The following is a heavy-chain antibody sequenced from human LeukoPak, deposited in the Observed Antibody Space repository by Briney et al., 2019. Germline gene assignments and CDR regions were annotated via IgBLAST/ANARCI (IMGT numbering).Heavy chain of an antibody. Sequence: PGGSLRLSCATSGVNFSSYWMTWVRQAPGKGLEWVANIKQDGTEVHYVDSVKGRFTISRDNAKNSLYLQMNSLRAEDTAVYYCARASVLPYWGHGTLVTVSS. CDR3: ARASVLPY. CDR2: IKQDGTEV. CDR1: GVNFSSYW. V-gene: IGHV3-7*01. J-gene: IGHJ4*01. D-gene: IGHD3-10*01.